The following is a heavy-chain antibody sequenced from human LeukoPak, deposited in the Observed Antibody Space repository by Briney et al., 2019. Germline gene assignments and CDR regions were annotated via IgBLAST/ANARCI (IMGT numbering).Heavy chain of an antibody. CDR3: ARFRPYYYYMDV. Sequence: SETLSPTCTVSGGSISSHYWSWIRQPPGKGLEWIGYIYYSGGTNYNPSLKSRVTISVDTSKNQFSLKLSSVTAADTAVYYCARFRPYYYYMDVWGKGTTVTVSS. J-gene: IGHJ6*03. V-gene: IGHV4-59*11. CDR1: GGSISSHY. CDR2: IYYSGGT.